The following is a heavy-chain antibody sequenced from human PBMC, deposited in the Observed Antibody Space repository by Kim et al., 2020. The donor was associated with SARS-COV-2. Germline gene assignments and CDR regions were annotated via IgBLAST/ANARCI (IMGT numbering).Heavy chain of an antibody. CDR3: AKDYGGNYAFDI. CDR1: GFTFSSYG. J-gene: IGHJ3*02. D-gene: IGHD4-17*01. CDR2: ISYDGSNK. Sequence: GGSLRLSCAASGFTFSSYGMHWVRQAPGKGLEWVAVISYDGSNKYYADSVKGRFTISRDNSKNTLYLQMNSLRAEDTAVYYCAKDYGGNYAFDIWGQGTMVTVSS. V-gene: IGHV3-30*18.